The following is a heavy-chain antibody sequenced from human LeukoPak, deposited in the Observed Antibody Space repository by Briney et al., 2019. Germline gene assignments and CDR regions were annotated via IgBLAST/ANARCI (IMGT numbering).Heavy chain of an antibody. CDR3: ARADYGSTYYFDY. CDR2: ISNSGNTK. J-gene: IGHJ4*02. Sequence: GGSLRLSCAASGFTFSNYEMNWIRQAPGKGLEWISYISNSGNTKYYADSVKGRFSISRDNAKNSLYLQMNSLRAEDTAVYYCARADYGSTYYFDYWGQGTLVTVSS. V-gene: IGHV3-48*03. CDR1: GFTFSNYE. D-gene: IGHD3-10*01.